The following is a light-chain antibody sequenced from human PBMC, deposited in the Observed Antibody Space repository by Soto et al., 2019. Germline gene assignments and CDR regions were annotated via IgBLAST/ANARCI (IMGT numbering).Light chain of an antibody. CDR1: SSDVGGYNY. Sequence: QSALTQPASVSGSPEQSITISCTGTSSDVGGYNYVSWYQQHPGKAPKLMIYEVSNRPSRVSNRFSGSKSGNTGSLTISEIPAEDEDDYYCSSYTSSSTLYVFVTGTTVTVL. V-gene: IGLV2-14*01. J-gene: IGLJ1*01. CDR2: EVS. CDR3: SSYTSSSTLYV.